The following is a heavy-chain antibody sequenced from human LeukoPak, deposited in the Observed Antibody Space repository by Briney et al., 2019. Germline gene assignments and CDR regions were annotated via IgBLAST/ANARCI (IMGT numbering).Heavy chain of an antibody. V-gene: IGHV4-34*01. CDR3: ASSRELDAFDI. CDR2: INHSGST. J-gene: IGHJ3*02. CDR1: GGSFSGYY. D-gene: IGHD5-24*01. Sequence: SETLSLTCAVYGGSFSGYYWSWIRQPPGKGLEWIGEINHSGSTNYNPSLKSRVTISVDTSKNQFSLKLSSVTAADTAVYYCASSRELDAFDIWGQGTMVTVSS.